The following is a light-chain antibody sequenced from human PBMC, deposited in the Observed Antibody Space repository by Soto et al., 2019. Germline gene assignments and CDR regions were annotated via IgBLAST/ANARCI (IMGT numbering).Light chain of an antibody. CDR1: SGHSSYA. Sequence: QPVLTQSPSASASLGASAKLTCTLSSGHSSYAIAWHQQQPAKGHQYLMKLSSDGSHSKGDGIPDRFSGSSSGAERYRTISSLQSEDEADYYCQTWDTGARVVFGGGTKLTVL. J-gene: IGLJ2*01. V-gene: IGLV4-69*01. CDR3: QTWDTGARVV. CDR2: LSSDGSH.